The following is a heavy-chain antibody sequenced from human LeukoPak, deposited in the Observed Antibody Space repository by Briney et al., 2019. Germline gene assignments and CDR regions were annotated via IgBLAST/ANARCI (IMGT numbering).Heavy chain of an antibody. V-gene: IGHV3-30*18. CDR3: AKDPNHYDSNGYSNYYFDY. J-gene: IGHJ4*02. Sequence: GGSLRLSCAASGFTFSSYGMHWVRQAPGKGLEWVAVISYDGSNKYYADSVKGRFTISRDNSKNTLYLQMNSLRAEDTAVYYCAKDPNHYDSNGYSNYYFDYWGQGTLVTVSS. CDR2: ISYDGSNK. CDR1: GFTFSSYG. D-gene: IGHD3-22*01.